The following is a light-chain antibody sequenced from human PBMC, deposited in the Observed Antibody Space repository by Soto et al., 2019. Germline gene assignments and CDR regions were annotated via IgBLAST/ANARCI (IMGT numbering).Light chain of an antibody. CDR3: QQYNSYSRT. J-gene: IGKJ1*01. Sequence: DIQMTQSPSTLSASVGDRVTITCRASQSISSWLAWYQQKPGKAPKLLIYKASSLESGVPSRFSGSGYGTEFTLTISSLQPDHFATYYCQQYNSYSRTFGQGTKVEIK. CDR2: KAS. V-gene: IGKV1-5*03. CDR1: QSISSW.